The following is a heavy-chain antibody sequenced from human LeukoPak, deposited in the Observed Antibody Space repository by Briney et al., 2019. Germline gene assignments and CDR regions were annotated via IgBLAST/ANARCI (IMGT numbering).Heavy chain of an antibody. J-gene: IGHJ4*02. CDR2: ITKGGATV. V-gene: IGHV3-48*03. CDR1: GFTLSNYE. Sequence: GGSLPLSCAPSGFTLSNYEMNWVRLTQGKGLEWISYITKGGATVLYAESVKGRFTISRDNANSSLYLQMNSLRAEDTAVYFCARLSVCITRRVDLWGQGTLVTVSS. D-gene: IGHD3-3*01. CDR3: ARLSVCITRRVDL.